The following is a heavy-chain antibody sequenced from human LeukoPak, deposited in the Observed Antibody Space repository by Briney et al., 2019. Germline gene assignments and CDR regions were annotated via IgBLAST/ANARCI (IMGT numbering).Heavy chain of an antibody. V-gene: IGHV5-51*01. CDR1: GYIFTSYW. D-gene: IGHD6-19*01. J-gene: IGHJ4*02. CDR3: ARHPSIAVAEFNFDY. CDR2: IYAGDSDT. Sequence: GESLKISCKGSGYIFTSYWIGWVRQMLGKGLEWMGIIYAGDSDTRYSPSFQGQVTISVDKSTSTAYLQWSSLKASDTAMYYCARHPSIAVAEFNFDYWGQGTLVTVSS.